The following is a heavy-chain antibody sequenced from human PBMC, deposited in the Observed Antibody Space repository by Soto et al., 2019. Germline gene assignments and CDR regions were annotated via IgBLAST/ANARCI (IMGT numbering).Heavy chain of an antibody. Sequence: ASVKVSCKASGYTFTSYDINWVRQATGQGLEWMGWMNPNSGNTGYAQKFQGRVTMTRNTSISTAYMELSSLRSEDTAVYYCARAGDRAWDSRTLWAHSSSYYGMDVWGQGTPVTVSS. D-gene: IGHD6-13*01. V-gene: IGHV1-8*01. CDR2: MNPNSGNT. CDR1: GYTFTSYD. J-gene: IGHJ6*02. CDR3: ARAGDRAWDSRTLWAHSSSYYGMDV.